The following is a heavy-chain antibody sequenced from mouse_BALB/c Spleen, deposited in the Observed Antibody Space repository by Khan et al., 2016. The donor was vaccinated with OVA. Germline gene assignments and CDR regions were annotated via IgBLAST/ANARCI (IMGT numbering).Heavy chain of an antibody. CDR2: IRYDGSN. CDR3: ARDYYGTSWYFDV. CDR1: GYSITSGYY. J-gene: IGHJ1*01. V-gene: IGHV3-6*02. Sequence: EVKLLESGPGLVKPSQSLSLTCSVTGYSITSGYYWNWIRQFPGNKLEWMDYIRYDGSNNYNPSLKNLISITRDTSKNQFFLKLNSVTTEDTATYYCARDYYGTSWYFDVWGAGTTVTVSS. D-gene: IGHD1-1*01.